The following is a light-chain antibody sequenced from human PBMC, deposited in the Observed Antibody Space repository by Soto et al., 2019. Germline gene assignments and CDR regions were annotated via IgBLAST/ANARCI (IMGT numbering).Light chain of an antibody. CDR2: KAS. CDR1: QSISSW. V-gene: IGKV1-5*03. Sequence: DIQMTQSPSTLSASVGDRVTITSRAGQSISSWLAWYQQKPGKAPKLQIYKASSLESGVPSRFSGSGSGTEFTLTISSLQPDDFATYYCHQYNSYLWTFGQGTKVEIK. CDR3: HQYNSYLWT. J-gene: IGKJ1*01.